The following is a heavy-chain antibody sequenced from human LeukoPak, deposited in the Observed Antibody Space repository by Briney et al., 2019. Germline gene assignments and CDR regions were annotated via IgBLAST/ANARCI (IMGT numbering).Heavy chain of an antibody. CDR3: AKDPAFGSGTYYPFDY. CDR1: GLTFSTYA. V-gene: IGHV3-23*01. CDR2: FSGGGGYT. J-gene: IGHJ4*02. D-gene: IGHD3-10*01. Sequence: GGSLRLSCAASGLTFSTYAMSWVRQAPGKGLEWVSGFSGGGGYTHYADSVKGRFTISRDTSKNTLYLQMNSLRAEDTAIYYCAKDPAFGSGTYYPFDYWGQGTLVTVSS.